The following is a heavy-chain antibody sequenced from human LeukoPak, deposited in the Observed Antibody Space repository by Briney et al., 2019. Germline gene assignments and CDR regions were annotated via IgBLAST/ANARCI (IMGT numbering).Heavy chain of an antibody. D-gene: IGHD3-3*01. J-gene: IGHJ6*02. CDR1: GGTFSSYA. CDR2: IIPILGIA. Sequence: SVKVSCKASGGTFSSYAISWVRRAPGQGLEWMGRIIPILGIANYAQKFQGRVTITADKSTSTAYMELSSLRSEDTAVYYCARVWYDFWSGAPYGMDVWGQGTTVTVSS. V-gene: IGHV1-69*04. CDR3: ARVWYDFWSGAPYGMDV.